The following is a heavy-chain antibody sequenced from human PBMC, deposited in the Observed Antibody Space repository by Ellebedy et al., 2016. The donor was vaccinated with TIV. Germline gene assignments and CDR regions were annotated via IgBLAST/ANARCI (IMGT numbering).Heavy chain of an antibody. J-gene: IGHJ4*02. D-gene: IGHD4-23*01. CDR1: GYTLTTYA. CDR2: INTNTGDP. CDR3: ARGVGTPDKNYFDY. V-gene: IGHV7-4-1*02. Sequence: AASVKVSCKASGYTLTTYAINWARQAPGQGLEWMGWINTNTGDPTYAQGFTGRFVFSLDTSVSTAYRQLSSLKADDTAVYYCARGVGTPDKNYFDYWGQGTLVTVSS.